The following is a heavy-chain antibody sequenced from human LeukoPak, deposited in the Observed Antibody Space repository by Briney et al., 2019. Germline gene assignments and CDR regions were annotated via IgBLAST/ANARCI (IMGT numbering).Heavy chain of an antibody. D-gene: IGHD1-26*01. CDR1: GGSISSGGYY. CDR3: ARDRSKDYYYYYGMDV. Sequence: SETLSLTCTVSGGSISSGGYYWSWIRQPPGKGLEWIGYIYYSGSTNYNPSLKSRVTISVDTSKNQFSLKLSSVTAADTAVYYCARDRSKDYYYYYGMDVWGQGTTVTVSS. CDR2: IYYSGST. J-gene: IGHJ6*02. V-gene: IGHV4-61*08.